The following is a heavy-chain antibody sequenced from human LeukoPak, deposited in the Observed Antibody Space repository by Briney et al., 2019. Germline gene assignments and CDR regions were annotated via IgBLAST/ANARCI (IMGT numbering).Heavy chain of an antibody. J-gene: IGHJ5*02. Sequence: GASVKVSCKASGYTFTSYAMQWVRQAPGQRLEWMGWINVVNANTKYSQKFQGRVTITRDTSASTAYMELISLRSEDTAVYYCARDPYIAVAGYPPPNWFDPWGQGTLVTVSS. D-gene: IGHD6-19*01. CDR3: ARDPYIAVAGYPPPNWFDP. CDR2: INVVNANT. CDR1: GYTFTSYA. V-gene: IGHV1-3*01.